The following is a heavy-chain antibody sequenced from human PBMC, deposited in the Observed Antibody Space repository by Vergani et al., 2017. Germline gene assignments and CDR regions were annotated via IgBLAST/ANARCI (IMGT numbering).Heavy chain of an antibody. CDR1: GFTFSSYS. J-gene: IGHJ6*02. CDR3: ARDSLIVVGNGYYYGMDV. D-gene: IGHD3-22*01. CDR2: ISSSSSYI. V-gene: IGHV3-21*01. Sequence: EVQLVESGGGLVKPGGSLRLSCAASGFTFSSYSMNWVRQAPGKGLEWVSSISSSSSYIYYADSVKGRFTISRDNAKNSLYLQMNSLRAEDTAVYYCARDSLIVVGNGYYYGMDVWGQGTTVTVSS.